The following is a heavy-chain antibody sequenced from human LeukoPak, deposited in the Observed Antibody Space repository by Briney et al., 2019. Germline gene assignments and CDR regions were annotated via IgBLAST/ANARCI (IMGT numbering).Heavy chain of an antibody. D-gene: IGHD3-22*01. V-gene: IGHV4-31*03. CDR2: IYYSGST. J-gene: IGHJ5*02. CDR1: GGSISSGGYY. Sequence: SQTLSLTCTVSGGSISSGGYYWSWIRQHPGKGLEWIGYIYYSGSTYYNPSLKSRVTISVDTSKNQFSLKLSSVTAADTAVYYCARRGGGYGLAGFDPWGQGTLVTVSS. CDR3: ARRGGGYGLAGFDP.